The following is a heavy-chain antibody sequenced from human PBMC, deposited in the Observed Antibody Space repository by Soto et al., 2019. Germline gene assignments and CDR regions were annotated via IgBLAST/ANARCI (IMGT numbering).Heavy chain of an antibody. CDR2: ISGSGGST. J-gene: IGHJ2*01. CDR3: AKVLKGRSPPGEIRYFDL. D-gene: IGHD3-9*01. Sequence: EVQLLESGGGLVQPGGSLRLSCAASGFTFSSYAMSWVRQAPGKGLEWVSAISGSGGSTYYADSVKGRFTISRDNSKNTLYLQMNSLRAEDTAVYYCAKVLKGRSPPGEIRYFDLWGRGTLVIVSS. CDR1: GFTFSSYA. V-gene: IGHV3-23*01.